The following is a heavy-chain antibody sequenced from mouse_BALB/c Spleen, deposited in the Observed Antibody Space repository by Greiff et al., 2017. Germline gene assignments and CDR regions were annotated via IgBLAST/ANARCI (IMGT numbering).Heavy chain of an antibody. CDR1: GYTFSSYW. CDR2: ILPGSGST. V-gene: IGHV1-9*01. J-gene: IGHJ2*01. Sequence: VKLMESGAELMKPGASVKISCKATGYTFSSYWIEWVKQRPGHGLEWIGEILPGSGSTNYNAKFKGKATFTADTSSNTAYMQLSSLTSEDSAVYYCARTALYYFDYWGQGTTLTVSS. CDR3: ARTALYYFDY. D-gene: IGHD3-2*01.